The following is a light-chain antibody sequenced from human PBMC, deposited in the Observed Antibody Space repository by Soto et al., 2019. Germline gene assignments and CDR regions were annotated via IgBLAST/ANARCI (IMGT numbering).Light chain of an antibody. Sequence: QSVLTQPPSVSVAAGQDVVISCSGGSSNVGKNYVSWYQQFPELAPRRLIYDNTKRPSEIPDRFSGSKSGTSVTLHITGLQTGDEATYYCATWDDSQNVWMFGGGTKLTVL. CDR3: ATWDDSQNVWM. J-gene: IGLJ3*02. V-gene: IGLV1-51*01. CDR2: DNT. CDR1: SSNVGKNY.